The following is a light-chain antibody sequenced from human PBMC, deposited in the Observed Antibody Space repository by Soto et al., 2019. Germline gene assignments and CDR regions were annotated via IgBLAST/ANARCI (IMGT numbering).Light chain of an antibody. CDR2: DAA. CDR1: QDISND. V-gene: IGKV1-33*01. J-gene: IGKJ3*01. CDR3: QHYHNLPFT. Sequence: DIQMTQSPSSLSASVGDRVTITCKASQDISNDLSWYQQNPGKAPKLLIYDAANLQTGVPSRFSGGGSETHFALTMSSLQHEDIATYYCQHYHNLPFTFGPGNKGDVK.